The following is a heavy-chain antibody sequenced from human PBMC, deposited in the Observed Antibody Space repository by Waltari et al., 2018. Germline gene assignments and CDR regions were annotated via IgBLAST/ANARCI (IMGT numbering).Heavy chain of an antibody. Sequence: EVQLVQSGAEVKKPGESLRISCKGSGYNFTSHWITWVRQMPGQGLARMGGIDSSDSSTNDNPSFQGHVTISVDESISTAYLQWSSLKASDTAMYYCARTNGVVNYYMDVWGKGTTVTVSS. CDR2: IDSSDSST. CDR1: GYNFTSHW. D-gene: IGHD2-2*01. V-gene: IGHV5-10-1*01. CDR3: ARTNGVVNYYMDV. J-gene: IGHJ6*03.